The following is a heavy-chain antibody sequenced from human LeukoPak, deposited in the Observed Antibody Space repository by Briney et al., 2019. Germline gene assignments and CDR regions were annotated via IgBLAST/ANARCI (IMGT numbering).Heavy chain of an antibody. Sequence: GGSLRLSCAASGLTFRNAWMSWVRQAPGKGLEWVGHIKSKIDGGTTDYAAPVKGRFTISRDDSKNTLSLQMNSLKTEDTAVYYRTTWYSPKCYWGQGTLVTVSS. CDR3: TTWYSPKCY. CDR2: IKSKIDGGTT. V-gene: IGHV3-15*01. D-gene: IGHD6-13*01. J-gene: IGHJ4*02. CDR1: GLTFRNAW.